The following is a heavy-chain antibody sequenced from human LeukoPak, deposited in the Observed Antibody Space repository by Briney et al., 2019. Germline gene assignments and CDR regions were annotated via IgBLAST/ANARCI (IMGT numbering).Heavy chain of an antibody. Sequence: GRSLRLSCAASGFTFSSYAMHWVRQAPGKGLEWVAVISYDESNKYYAESVKGRFTISRDDSKNTLYLQMNSLRAEDTAVYYCVKDRGSGSYPSPLFDNWGQGTLVTVSS. J-gene: IGHJ4*02. D-gene: IGHD3-10*01. V-gene: IGHV3-30*18. CDR2: ISYDESNK. CDR1: GFTFSSYA. CDR3: VKDRGSGSYPSPLFDN.